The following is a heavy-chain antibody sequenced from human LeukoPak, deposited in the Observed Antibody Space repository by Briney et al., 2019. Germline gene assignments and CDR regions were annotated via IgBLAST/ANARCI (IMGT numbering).Heavy chain of an antibody. CDR1: GDSISSSTNY. J-gene: IGHJ4*02. D-gene: IGHD6-13*01. CDR2: FYYGGST. Sequence: SETLSLTCTVSGDSISSSTNYWAWIRQPPGKGPEWIETFYYGGSTYHNPTLKSRVTVSVDTSKNQFSLKVSSVTAADTAVYYCARHISTAGALAVDYWGQGTLVTVSS. V-gene: IGHV4-39*01. CDR3: ARHISTAGALAVDY.